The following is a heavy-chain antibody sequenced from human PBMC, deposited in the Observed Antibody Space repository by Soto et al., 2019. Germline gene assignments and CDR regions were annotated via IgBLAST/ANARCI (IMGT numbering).Heavy chain of an antibody. V-gene: IGHV3-23*01. CDR3: AKIGAMATISRVFDY. CDR1: GFTFTNYA. J-gene: IGHJ4*02. D-gene: IGHD5-12*01. CDR2: ISGSGGST. Sequence: SGGSLSLSCAASGFTFTNYAMSWVRQAPGKGLEWVSGISGSGGSTYYADSVKGRFTISRDNSKNTLYLQMNSLRAEDTAVYYCAKIGAMATISRVFDYWGQGTLVTVSS.